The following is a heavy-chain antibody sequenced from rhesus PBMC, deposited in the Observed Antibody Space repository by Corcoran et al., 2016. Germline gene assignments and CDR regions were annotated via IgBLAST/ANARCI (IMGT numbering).Heavy chain of an antibody. Sequence: EVQLVETGGGLVQPGGSLKLSCAASGFTFSNYGMSWVRQAPGKGLEWVSAINSGGGSTFYAASVKGRFTISRDNSKNMLSLHMNSLSADDTAVYYCAKDQSGYRYSFFDCWGQGVLVTVSP. CDR1: GFTFSNYG. CDR3: AKDQSGYRYSFFDC. D-gene: IGHD5-12*01. V-gene: IGHV3S5*01. J-gene: IGHJ4*01. CDR2: INSGGGST.